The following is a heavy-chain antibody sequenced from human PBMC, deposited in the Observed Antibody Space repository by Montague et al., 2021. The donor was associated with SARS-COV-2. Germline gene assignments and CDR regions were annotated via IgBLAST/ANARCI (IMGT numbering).Heavy chain of an antibody. J-gene: IGHJ4*02. Sequence: CAISGDSVSRNSAALNWIRQSPSRGLEWLGRTYYRSKWYNDYAVSVKSRITINPDTSKNQISLQLNSVTPEDTAVYYCARTSASSDYWGQGTLVTVSS. CDR3: ARTSASSDY. V-gene: IGHV6-1*01. D-gene: IGHD1-26*01. CDR1: GDSVSRNSAA. CDR2: TYYRSKWYN.